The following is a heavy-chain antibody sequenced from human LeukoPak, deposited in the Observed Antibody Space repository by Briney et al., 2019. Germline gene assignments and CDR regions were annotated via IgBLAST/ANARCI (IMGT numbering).Heavy chain of an antibody. Sequence: GRSLRLSCAASGFTFSSYAMTWVRQAPGKGLECVSAISGSGADTYYADSVKGRFIISRDNSKITVYLQMNSLRAEDTAVYYCAKPHYSGSGSYSREDYWGQGTLVTVSS. J-gene: IGHJ4*02. V-gene: IGHV3-23*01. CDR1: GFTFSSYA. CDR3: AKPHYSGSGSYSREDY. D-gene: IGHD3-10*01. CDR2: ISGSGADT.